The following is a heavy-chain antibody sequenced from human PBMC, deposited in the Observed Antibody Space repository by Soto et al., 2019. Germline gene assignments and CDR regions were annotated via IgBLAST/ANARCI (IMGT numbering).Heavy chain of an antibody. CDR3: AGWNYDY. J-gene: IGHJ4*02. CDR1: VLTFRSYG. CDR2: ISQSAGGNT. D-gene: IGHD1-7*01. V-gene: IGHV3-23*01. Sequence: GSLRLSGAASVLTFRSYGMMWVRQAPGKGLEWVSAISQSAGGNTYYADSVKGRFTISRDDSKNTLYLQMDSLRPEDTAQYYCAGWNYDYWGQGTQVTVSS.